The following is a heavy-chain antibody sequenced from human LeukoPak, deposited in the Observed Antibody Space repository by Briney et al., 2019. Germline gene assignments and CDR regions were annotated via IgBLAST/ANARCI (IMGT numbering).Heavy chain of an antibody. CDR3: ATQPAEGY. Sequence: GESLRLSCAASGFTFSSYWLHWVRQAPGKGLVWVSRINNNGSSTTYADSVKGRFTISRDTAKNTLYMKMDSLRAEDTAVYYCATQPAEGYWGQGTLVTVSS. CDR2: INNNGSST. J-gene: IGHJ4*02. D-gene: IGHD1-14*01. CDR1: GFTFSSYW. V-gene: IGHV3-74*01.